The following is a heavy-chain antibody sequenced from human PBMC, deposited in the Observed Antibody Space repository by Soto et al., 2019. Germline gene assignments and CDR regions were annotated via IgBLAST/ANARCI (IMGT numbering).Heavy chain of an antibody. CDR3: AKGGDPGHWYFDF. CDR1: GITFSHNY. V-gene: IGHV3-11*01. J-gene: IGHJ2*01. Sequence: QVQLVESGGGLVKAGGSLRLSCVASGITFSHNYMTWMRQAPGKGLEWVSYISSSGYTRYYADSVKGRFTISRDNADNSLFLQMDNLRADDTAVYYCAKGGDPGHWYFDFWGRGTLVTVSS. D-gene: IGHD2-21*02. CDR2: ISSSGYTR.